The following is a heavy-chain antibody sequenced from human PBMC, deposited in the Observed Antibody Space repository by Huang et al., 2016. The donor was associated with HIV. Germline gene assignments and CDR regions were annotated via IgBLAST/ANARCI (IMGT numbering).Heavy chain of an antibody. V-gene: IGHV4-59*02. CDR1: GDSVSSHY. CDR2: VYDSGTT. Sequence: QVRLQESGPGLVKPSETLSLSCTVSGDSVSSHYWGWIRHPPGKGLEWIVTVYDSGTTKYNPRLKSRITISVDTSKNVFSLNITSVSAADTAMYFCVRDQGRLAVGGIDNWFDPWGQGALVTVSS. J-gene: IGHJ5*02. CDR3: VRDQGRLAVGGIDNWFDP. D-gene: IGHD6-19*01.